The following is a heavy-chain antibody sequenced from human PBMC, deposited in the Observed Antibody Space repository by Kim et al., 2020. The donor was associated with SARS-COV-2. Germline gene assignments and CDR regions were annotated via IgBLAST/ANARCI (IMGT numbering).Heavy chain of an antibody. CDR1: GFTFSSYE. J-gene: IGHJ3*02. D-gene: IGHD5-18*01. CDR3: ARDGGREAMGTPDAFDI. CDR2: ISSSGSTI. V-gene: IGHV3-48*03. Sequence: GGSLRLSCAASGFTFSSYEMNWVRQAPGKGLEWVSYISSSGSTIYYADSVKGRFTISRDNAKNSLYLQMNSLRAEDTAVYYCARDGGREAMGTPDAFDIWGQGTMVTVSS.